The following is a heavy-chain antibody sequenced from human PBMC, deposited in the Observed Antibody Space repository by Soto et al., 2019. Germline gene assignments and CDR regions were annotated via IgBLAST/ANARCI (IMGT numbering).Heavy chain of an antibody. J-gene: IGHJ4*02. CDR2: ISGSGGST. V-gene: IGHV3-23*01. Sequence: GESLKISCAASGFTFSSYAMSWVRQAPGKGLEWVSAISGSGGSTYYADSVKGRFTISRDNSKNTLYLQMNSLRAEDTAVYYCAKDEDTRIQLWYGRQAGFDYWGQGTLVTVSS. CDR1: GFTFSSYA. CDR3: AKDEDTRIQLWYGRQAGFDY. D-gene: IGHD5-18*01.